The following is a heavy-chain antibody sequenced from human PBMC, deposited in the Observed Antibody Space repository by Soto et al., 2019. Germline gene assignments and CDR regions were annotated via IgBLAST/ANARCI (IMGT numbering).Heavy chain of an antibody. CDR3: ARXPRIAAAGSYYYYGMDV. J-gene: IGHJ6*02. CDR2: ISAYNGNT. V-gene: IGHV1-18*04. Sequence: ASVKVACKASGYTFTSYGISWVRQAPGQGLEWMGWISAYNGNTNYAQKLQGRVTMTTDTSTSTAYMELRSLRSDDTAVYYCARXPRIAAAGSYYYYGMDVWGQGTTVTVSS. CDR1: GYTFTSYG. D-gene: IGHD6-13*01.